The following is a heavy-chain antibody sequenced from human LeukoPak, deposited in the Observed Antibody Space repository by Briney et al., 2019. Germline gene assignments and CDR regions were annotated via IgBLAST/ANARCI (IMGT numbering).Heavy chain of an antibody. V-gene: IGHV1-8*03. CDR3: ARGRRDVFDI. CDR1: GYTFTNYY. CDR2: MNPHSDNT. J-gene: IGHJ3*02. Sequence: ASVKVSCKTSGYTFTNYYIQWVRQAPGQGLEWMGWMNPHSDNTGYAQKFLGRITLTRNTSTSVAYMELTSLRSEDTAVYYCARGRRDVFDIWGQGTTVTVS.